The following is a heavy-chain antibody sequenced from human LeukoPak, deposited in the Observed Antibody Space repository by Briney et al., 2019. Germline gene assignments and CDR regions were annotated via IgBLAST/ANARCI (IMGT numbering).Heavy chain of an antibody. CDR2: IYYSGST. CDR1: GGSISSYY. CDR3: ARSSSSSYYYYYMDV. D-gene: IGHD6-6*01. V-gene: IGHV4-59*01. Sequence: SETLSLTCTVSGGSISSYYWSWIRQPPGRGLEWIGYIYYSGSTNYNPSLKSRVTISVDTSKNQFSLKLSSVTAADTAVYYCARSSSSSYYYYYMDVWGKGTTVTVSS. J-gene: IGHJ6*03.